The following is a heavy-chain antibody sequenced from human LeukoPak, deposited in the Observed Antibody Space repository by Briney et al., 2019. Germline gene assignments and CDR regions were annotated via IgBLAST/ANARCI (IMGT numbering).Heavy chain of an antibody. J-gene: IGHJ4*02. D-gene: IGHD3-22*01. Sequence: GGSLRLSCVGSGFNFRTYNLDWVRQAPGKGLEWVSDISGSSSYTDYADSVKGRFTISKDNANSSVFLQMDSLRAEDTAVYYCARGHNSGYYLKYWGQGTLVTVSS. CDR3: ARGHNSGYYLKY. CDR2: ISGSSSYT. CDR1: GFNFRTYN. V-gene: IGHV3-21*05.